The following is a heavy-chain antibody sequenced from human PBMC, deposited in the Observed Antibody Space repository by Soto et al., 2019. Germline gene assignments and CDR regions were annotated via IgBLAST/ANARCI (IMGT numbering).Heavy chain of an antibody. J-gene: IGHJ5*02. CDR1: GGSITSANW. CDR3: ARVLRGWFDP. Sequence: ETLSLTCAVSGGSITSANWWTWVRQPPGGGLEWIGEISHSGITNYKASLKSRVTMSVDKTKNDVSLKLTSVTAADTAVYYCARVLRGWFDPWGQGTPVTVSS. CDR2: ISHSGIT. V-gene: IGHV4-4*02.